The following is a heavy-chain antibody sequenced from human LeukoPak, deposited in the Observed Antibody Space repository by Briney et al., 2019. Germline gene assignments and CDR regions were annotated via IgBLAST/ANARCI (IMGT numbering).Heavy chain of an antibody. V-gene: IGHV1-46*01. CDR3: ARDSGKQQLNY. CDR2: INPTGGST. J-gene: IGHJ4*02. D-gene: IGHD6-13*01. Sequence: SVTVSCKASGYTFTSYYMHWVRQAPGRGLEWMGIINPTGGSTSYAQKFQGRVTMTRDTSTSTVYMELSSLRSEDTAVYYCARDSGKQQLNYWGQGPLVPVSS. CDR1: GYTFTSYY.